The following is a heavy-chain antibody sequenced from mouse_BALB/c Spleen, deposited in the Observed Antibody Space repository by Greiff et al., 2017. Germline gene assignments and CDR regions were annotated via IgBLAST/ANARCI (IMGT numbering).Heavy chain of an antibody. D-gene: IGHD2-1*01. Sequence: EVQLKESGAELVKPGASVKLSCTASGFNIKDTYMHWVKQRPEQGLEWIGRIDPANGNTKYDPKFQGKATITADTSSNTAYLQLSSLTSEDTAVYYCATGGYGNYEWFAYWGQGTLVTVSA. CDR2: IDPANGNT. CDR1: GFNIKDTY. CDR3: ATGGYGNYEWFAY. J-gene: IGHJ3*01. V-gene: IGHV14-3*02.